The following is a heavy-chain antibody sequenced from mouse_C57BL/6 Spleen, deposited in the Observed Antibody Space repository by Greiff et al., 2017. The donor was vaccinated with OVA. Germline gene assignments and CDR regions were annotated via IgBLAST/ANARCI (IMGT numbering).Heavy chain of an antibody. CDR1: GYTFTNYW. CDR2: IYPGGGYT. J-gene: IGHJ3*01. V-gene: IGHV1-63*01. CDR3: ARSGNGTLFAY. Sequence: VQLQQSGAELVRPGTSVKMSCKASGYTFTNYWIGWAKQRPGHGLEWIGDIYPGGGYTNYNEKFKGKATLTADKSSSTAYMQFSSLTSEDSAIYYCARSGNGTLFAYWGQGTLVTVSA. D-gene: IGHD2-1*01.